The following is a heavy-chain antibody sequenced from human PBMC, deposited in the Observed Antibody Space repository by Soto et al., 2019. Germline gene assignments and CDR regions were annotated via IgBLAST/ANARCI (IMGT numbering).Heavy chain of an antibody. J-gene: IGHJ6*03. Sequence: GGSLRLSCAASGFTFSSYAMSWVRQAPGKGLEWVSAISGSGGSTYYADSVKGRFTISRDNSKNTLYPQMNSLRAEDTAVYYCAKDQADIVVVEAATSYYYYMDVWGKGTTVTVSS. D-gene: IGHD2-15*01. CDR2: ISGSGGST. V-gene: IGHV3-23*01. CDR1: GFTFSSYA. CDR3: AKDQADIVVVEAATSYYYYMDV.